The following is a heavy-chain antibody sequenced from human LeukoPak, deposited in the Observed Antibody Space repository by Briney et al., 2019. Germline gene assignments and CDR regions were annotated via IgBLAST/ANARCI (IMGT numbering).Heavy chain of an antibody. V-gene: IGHV3-21*01. D-gene: IGHD5-18*01. CDR1: EFTFSSYS. CDR3: ARAAYSYGPRGFDY. J-gene: IGHJ4*02. Sequence: PGGSLRLSCAASEFTFSSYSMNWVRQAPGKGLEWVSSISSSSSYIYYAVSVKGRLTISRDNAKNSLYLQMNSLRAEDRAVYYCARAAYSYGPRGFDYWGQGTLVTVSS. CDR2: ISSSSSYI.